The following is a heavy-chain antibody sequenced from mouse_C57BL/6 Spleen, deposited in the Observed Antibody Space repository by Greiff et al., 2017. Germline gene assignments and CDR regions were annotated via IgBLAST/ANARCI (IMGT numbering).Heavy chain of an antibody. Sequence: EVKLVESGGGLVQPGGSMKLSCVASGFTFSNYWMNWVRQSPETGLEWVAQIRLKSDNYATHYAESVKGRFTISIDDSKSSVYLQMNNLRAEDTGIYYCTVDSTYPAWFAYWGQGTLVTVSA. J-gene: IGHJ3*01. CDR1: GFTFSNYW. CDR2: IRLKSDNYAT. D-gene: IGHD5-1*01. V-gene: IGHV6-3*01. CDR3: TVDSTYPAWFAY.